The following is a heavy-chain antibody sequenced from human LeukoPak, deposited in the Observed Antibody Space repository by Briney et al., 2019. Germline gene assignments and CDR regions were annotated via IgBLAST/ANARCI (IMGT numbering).Heavy chain of an antibody. J-gene: IGHJ4*02. CDR2: IIPILGIA. V-gene: IGHV1-69*04. CDR3: ARGSGDTSRY. Sequence: GASVKVSCKASGGTFSSYAISWVRQAPGQGREWMGRIIPILGIANYAQKFQGRVTITADKSTSTAYMELSSLRSEDTAVYYCARGSGDTSRYWGQGTLVTVSS. D-gene: IGHD2-15*01. CDR1: GGTFSSYA.